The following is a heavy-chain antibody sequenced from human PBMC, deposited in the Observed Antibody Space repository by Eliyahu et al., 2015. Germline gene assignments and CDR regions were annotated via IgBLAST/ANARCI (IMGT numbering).Heavy chain of an antibody. V-gene: IGHV3-53*01. J-gene: IGHJ4*02. D-gene: IGHD3-10*01. CDR1: GFTVRSNY. CDR3: ARCVVRAVPDY. CDR2: IYSNGNT. Sequence: EVQLVESGGGXIQPGGSLRXSCXXXGFTVRSNYXXWVRQAPGKGLEWVSVIYSNGNTYYADSVKGRFTISRDNSKNTLYLQMNSLRAEDTAVYYCARCVVRAVPDYWGQGTLVTVSS.